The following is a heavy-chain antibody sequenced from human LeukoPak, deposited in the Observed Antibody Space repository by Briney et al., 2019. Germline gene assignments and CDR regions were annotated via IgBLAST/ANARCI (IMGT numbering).Heavy chain of an antibody. CDR3: AREGELGYCSSTSCCPADY. D-gene: IGHD2-2*01. CDR1: GFTFSSYW. J-gene: IGHJ4*02. CDR2: IKQDGSEK. V-gene: IGHV3-7*01. Sequence: PGGSLRLSCAASGFTFSSYWMSWVRQAPGKGLEWVANIKQDGSEKYYVDSVKGRFTISRDNAKNSLYLQMNSLRAEDTAVYYCAREGELGYCSSTSCCPADYWGQGTLVTVSS.